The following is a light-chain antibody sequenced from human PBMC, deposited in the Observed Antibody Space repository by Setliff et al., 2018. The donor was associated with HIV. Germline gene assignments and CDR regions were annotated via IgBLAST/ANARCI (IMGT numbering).Light chain of an antibody. CDR1: SSDVGSYNL. J-gene: IGLJ3*02. CDR2: EVN. CDR3: CSYAGSSTWV. V-gene: IGLV2-23*02. Sequence: QSALTQPASVSGSPGQSITISCTGTSSDVGSYNLVSWYQQNPGKAPKLMIYEVNKWPSGVSNRFSGSKSGNTASLTVSGLQAEDEAEYYCCSYAGSSTWVFGGGTK.